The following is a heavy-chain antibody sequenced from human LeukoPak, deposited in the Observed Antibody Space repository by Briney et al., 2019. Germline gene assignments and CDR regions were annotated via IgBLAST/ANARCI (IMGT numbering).Heavy chain of an antibody. J-gene: IGHJ4*02. CDR2: IYYSGST. CDR3: ASRTRASHNFDY. CDR1: GGSISSSSYY. V-gene: IGHV4-39*07. Sequence: TSETLSLTCTVSGGSISSSSYYWGWIRQPPGKGLEWIGSIYYSGSTYYNPSLKSRVTISVDTSKNQFSLKLSSVTATDTAVYYCASRTRASHNFDYWGQGTLVTVSS. D-gene: IGHD1-26*01.